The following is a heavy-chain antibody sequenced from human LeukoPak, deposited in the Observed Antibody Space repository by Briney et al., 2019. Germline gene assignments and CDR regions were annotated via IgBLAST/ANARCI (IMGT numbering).Heavy chain of an antibody. CDR3: DGGYYGSGTYYGIDY. CDR1: GGSISSGSYY. CDR2: IYTSGST. D-gene: IGHD3-10*01. V-gene: IGHV4-61*02. J-gene: IGHJ4*02. Sequence: PSETLSLTCTVSGGSISSGSYYWSWIRQPAGKGLEWIGRIYTSGSTNYNPSLKSRVTISVDTSKNQFSLKLSSVTAADTAVYYCDGGYYGSGTYYGIDYWGQGTLVTVSS.